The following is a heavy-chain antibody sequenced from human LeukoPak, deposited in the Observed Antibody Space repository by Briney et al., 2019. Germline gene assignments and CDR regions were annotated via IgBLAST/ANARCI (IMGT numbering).Heavy chain of an antibody. CDR1: GGSISSYY. CDR3: ARLQPGGQGGYFDF. D-gene: IGHD1-14*01. J-gene: IGHJ4*02. V-gene: IGHV4-4*07. Sequence: SETLSLTCTVSGGSISSYYWSWIRQPAGKGLEWIGHIYISGGTNYNPSLKSRVTMSVDTSKNQFSLKLRSVTAADTAVYYCARLQPGGQGGYFDFWGQGTLVTVSS. CDR2: IYISGGT.